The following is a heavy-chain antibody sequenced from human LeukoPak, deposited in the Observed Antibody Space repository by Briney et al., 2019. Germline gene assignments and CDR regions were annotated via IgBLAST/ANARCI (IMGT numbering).Heavy chain of an antibody. V-gene: IGHV1-2*02. Sequence: GASVKVSCKASGYTLTGYYMHWVRQAPGQGLEWMGWIHPNSGGTNHAQKFQGRVTMTRDTSISTAYMELSRLRSDDTAVYYCAREGDGDFLDYWGQGTLVTVPS. J-gene: IGHJ4*02. CDR2: IHPNSGGT. D-gene: IGHD3-16*01. CDR1: GYTLTGYY. CDR3: AREGDGDFLDY.